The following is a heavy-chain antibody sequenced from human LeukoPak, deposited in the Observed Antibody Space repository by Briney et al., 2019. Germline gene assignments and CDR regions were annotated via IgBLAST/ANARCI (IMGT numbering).Heavy chain of an antibody. V-gene: IGHV4-61*02. D-gene: IGHD2-2*01. J-gene: IGHJ4*02. CDR3: ARDGTSSSLLY. CDR2: IYTSGST. CDR1: GNSISSGDYY. Sequence: SETLSLTCTVSGNSISSGDYYWSWIRQPAGKGLEWIGRIYTSGSTTYNPSLKSRVTISGDTSENQFSLRLSSVTAADTAVYYCARDGTSSSLLYWGQGTLVTVSS.